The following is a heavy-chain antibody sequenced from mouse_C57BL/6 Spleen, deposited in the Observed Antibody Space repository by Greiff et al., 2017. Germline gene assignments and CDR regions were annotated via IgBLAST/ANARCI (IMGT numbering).Heavy chain of an antibody. CDR3: AHLFMAPFAY. Sequence: VQLQQSGAELVKPGASVKLSCKASGYTFTSYWMHWVKQRPGQGLEWIGMIHPNSGSTNYNEKFKSKATLTVDKSSSTAYLQLRSLTSEDSAVYYCAHLFMAPFAYWGQGTLVTVSA. V-gene: IGHV1-64*01. CDR2: IHPNSGST. D-gene: IGHD1-1*01. CDR1: GYTFTSYW. J-gene: IGHJ3*01.